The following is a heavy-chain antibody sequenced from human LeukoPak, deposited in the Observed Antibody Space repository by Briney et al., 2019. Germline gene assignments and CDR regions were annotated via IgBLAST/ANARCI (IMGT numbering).Heavy chain of an antibody. CDR1: GFTFRSYA. Sequence: GGSLRLSCAASGFTFRSYAMSWVRQAPGKGLEWVSGITDSDSATYYADSVKGRFTISRDNSKNTLYLQMNSLRAEDTAVYYCAKAYGYSSSWTSNYYFYGLDVWGQGTTVTVSS. D-gene: IGHD6-13*01. J-gene: IGHJ6*02. CDR3: AKAYGYSSSWTSNYYFYGLDV. V-gene: IGHV3-23*01. CDR2: ITDSDSAT.